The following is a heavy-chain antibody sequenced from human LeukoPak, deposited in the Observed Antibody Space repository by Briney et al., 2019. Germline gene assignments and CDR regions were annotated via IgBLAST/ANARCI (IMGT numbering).Heavy chain of an antibody. J-gene: IGHJ4*02. CDR2: IHHNGAST. CDR3: VKRAYCGGDCYPDY. CDR1: RFTFTTFA. D-gene: IGHD2-21*02. Sequence: GRSLRLSCAVSRFTFTTFAMSWVRHTPRKGLQWVSAIHHNGASTFYADSVRGRFTISRDNSRNTLYLQLNSLRGEDTAVYYCVKRAYCGGDCYPDYWGQGTLVTVSS. V-gene: IGHV3-23*01.